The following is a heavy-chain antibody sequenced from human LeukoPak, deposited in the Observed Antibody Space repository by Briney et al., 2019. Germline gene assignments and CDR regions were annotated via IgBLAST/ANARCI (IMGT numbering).Heavy chain of an antibody. V-gene: IGHV1-69*01. J-gene: IGHJ4*02. D-gene: IGHD3-10*01. Sequence: GSSVKVSCKASGGTFTSYAISWVRQAPGQGLEWMGGIIPIFGTANYAQKFQGRVTITADESTSTAYMELSSLRSEDTAVYYCARVGVTMVRGVILYFDYWGQGTLVTASS. CDR2: IIPIFGTA. CDR3: ARVGVTMVRGVILYFDY. CDR1: GGTFTSYA.